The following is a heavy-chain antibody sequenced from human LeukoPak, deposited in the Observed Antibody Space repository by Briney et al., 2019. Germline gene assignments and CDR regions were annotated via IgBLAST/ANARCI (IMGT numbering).Heavy chain of an antibody. Sequence: GGSLRLSCAASGFTFNRWSVSWARQAPGKGLEWVSAINSTCGSTYYAASVKGRLTISRDNSKTTLYLQINSLRAEDKAVYYCAKDLSELRSSAVDVWGQGTMVTVSS. CDR3: AKDLSELRSSAVDV. CDR2: INSTCGST. D-gene: IGHD1-7*01. CDR1: GFTFNRWS. J-gene: IGHJ3*01. V-gene: IGHV3-23*01.